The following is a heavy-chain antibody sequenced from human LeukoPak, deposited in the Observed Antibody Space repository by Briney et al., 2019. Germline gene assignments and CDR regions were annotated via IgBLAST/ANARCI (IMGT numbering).Heavy chain of an antibody. CDR2: ISGSGGRT. V-gene: IGHV3-23*01. CDR3: AKDASGAPYYFDY. J-gene: IGHJ4*02. Sequence: GGSLRLSCAASGFTFSSYGMSWVRQAPGKGLEWVSGISGSGGRTYYPDSVKGRFTIPRDNSKNTLYLQMNSLRAEDTAVYYCAKDASGAPYYFDYWGQGTLVTVSS. CDR1: GFTFSSYG.